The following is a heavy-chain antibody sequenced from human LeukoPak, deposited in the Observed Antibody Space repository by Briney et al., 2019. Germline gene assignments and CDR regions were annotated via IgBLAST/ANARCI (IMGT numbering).Heavy chain of an antibody. J-gene: IGHJ4*02. Sequence: PSETLSLTCAVYGGSFSGYYWSWIRQPPGKGLEWIGEINHSGSTNYNPSLKSRVTISVDTSKDRFSLKLSSVTAADTAVYYCARGQRGITMVRGVISKFDYWGQGTLVTVSS. CDR3: ARGQRGITMVRGVISKFDY. CDR2: INHSGST. D-gene: IGHD3-10*01. V-gene: IGHV4-34*01. CDR1: GGSFSGYY.